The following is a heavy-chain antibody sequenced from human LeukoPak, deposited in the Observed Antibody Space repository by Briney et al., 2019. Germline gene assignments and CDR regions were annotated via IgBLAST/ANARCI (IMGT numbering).Heavy chain of an antibody. Sequence: GGSLRLSCAASGFTFGSYAMSWVRQAPGKGLEWVSAISDGSGDTYYADSVKGRFTISRDNSKNTLYLQMNSLRAEDTAVYYCARVASSSWYSLFDPWGQGTLVTVSS. D-gene: IGHD6-13*01. CDR3: ARVASSSWYSLFDP. J-gene: IGHJ5*02. CDR1: GFTFGSYA. V-gene: IGHV3-23*01. CDR2: ISDGSGDT.